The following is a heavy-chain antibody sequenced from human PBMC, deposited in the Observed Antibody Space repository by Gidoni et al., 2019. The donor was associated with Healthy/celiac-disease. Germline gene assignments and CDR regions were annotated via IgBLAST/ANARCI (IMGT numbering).Heavy chain of an antibody. Sequence: MGIIYPDDSDTRYSPSFQGQVTISADKSISTAYLQWSSLKASDTAMYYCARRVDTATSDYFDYWGQGTLVTVSS. J-gene: IGHJ4*02. CDR3: ARRVDTATSDYFDY. CDR2: IYPDDSDT. V-gene: IGHV5-51*01. D-gene: IGHD5-18*01.